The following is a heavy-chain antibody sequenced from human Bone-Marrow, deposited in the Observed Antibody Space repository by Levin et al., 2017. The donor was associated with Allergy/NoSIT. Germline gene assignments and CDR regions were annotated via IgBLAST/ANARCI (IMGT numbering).Heavy chain of an antibody. CDR2: ISPDSSQT. J-gene: IGHJ4*02. CDR3: AKDYQGYINF. Sequence: GGSLRLSCAASGFNFRGYAMHWVRQAPGKGLEWVSLISPDSSQTYYADSVRGRFTISRDNSKNTLSLQMSNLRAEDTAVYFCAKDYQGYINFWGQGTLVIVSS. V-gene: IGHV3-30*18. D-gene: IGHD3-16*02. CDR1: GFNFRGYA.